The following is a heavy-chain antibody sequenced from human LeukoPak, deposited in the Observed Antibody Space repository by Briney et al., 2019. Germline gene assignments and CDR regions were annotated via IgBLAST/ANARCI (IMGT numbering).Heavy chain of an antibody. CDR3: TRCGPRGSYFDY. CDR2: TNWDDSST. D-gene: IGHD1-26*01. Sequence: GGSLRLSCAASGFTFSTYGMHWVRHVPGKGLVWVSRTNWDDSSTIYADSVKGRFTISRDNAKNTLFLQMNSVSAEHTSVYHCTRCGPRGSYFDYWGQGTLVTVSS. J-gene: IGHJ4*02. CDR1: GFTFSTYG. V-gene: IGHV3-74*01.